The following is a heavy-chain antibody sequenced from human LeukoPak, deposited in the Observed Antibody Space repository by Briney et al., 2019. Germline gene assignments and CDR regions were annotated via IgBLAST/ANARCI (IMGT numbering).Heavy chain of an antibody. CDR1: GYTFTTYG. V-gene: IGHV1-2*02. CDR2: INPNSGGT. J-gene: IGHJ4*02. CDR3: ARDRERELLSGQNY. Sequence: ASVKVSCKASGYTFTTYGISWVRQAPGQGLEWMGWINPNSGGTNYAQKFQGRVTMTRDTSISTAYMELSRLRSDDTAVYYCARDRERELLSGQNYWGQGTLVTVSS. D-gene: IGHD1-26*01.